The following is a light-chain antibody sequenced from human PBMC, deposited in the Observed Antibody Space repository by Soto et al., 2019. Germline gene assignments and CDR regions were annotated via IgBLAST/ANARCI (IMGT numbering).Light chain of an antibody. CDR2: GAS. Sequence: DFVMTQAPDSLAVSLGERATINCKSSQSVLYNSNNKNHLGWFQQKPGHPPKLLIYGASFRPSGVPDRFSGSGSGTDFTLTISSLQAEDVAVYYCQQFTWSPTFGGGTKVEIK. J-gene: IGKJ4*01. CDR3: QQFTWSPT. V-gene: IGKV4-1*01. CDR1: QSVLYNSNNKNH.